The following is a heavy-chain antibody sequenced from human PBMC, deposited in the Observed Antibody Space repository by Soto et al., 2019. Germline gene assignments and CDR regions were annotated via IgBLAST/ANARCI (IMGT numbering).Heavy chain of an antibody. D-gene: IGHD1-26*01. CDR3: AKDQVGAPDY. CDR1: GFTFSSYG. CDR2: ISYDGSNK. Sequence: QVQLVESGGGVVQPGRSLRLSCAASGFTFSSYGMHWVRQAPGKGLEWVAVISYDGSNKYYADSVKGRFTISRDNSKNTLYLQMNSLRAEDTAVYYCAKDQVGAPDYWGQGTLVTVSS. V-gene: IGHV3-30*18. J-gene: IGHJ4*02.